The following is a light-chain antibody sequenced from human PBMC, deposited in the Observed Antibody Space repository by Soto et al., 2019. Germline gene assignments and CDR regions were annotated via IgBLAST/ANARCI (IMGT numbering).Light chain of an antibody. J-gene: IGKJ4*01. Sequence: EIVLTQSPGTLSLYPGERAALSCRASQRVSSSYLAWYQQKPGQAPRLLIYGASSRATGIPDRFSGSGSGTDFTRTISRLEPEDFGVYYCQQYGSSPLTFGGGTTVEIK. CDR1: QRVSSSY. V-gene: IGKV3-20*01. CDR3: QQYGSSPLT. CDR2: GAS.